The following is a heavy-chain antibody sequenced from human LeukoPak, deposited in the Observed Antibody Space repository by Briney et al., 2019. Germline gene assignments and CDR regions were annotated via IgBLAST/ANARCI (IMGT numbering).Heavy chain of an antibody. Sequence: GGSLRLSCAASGFTFSSYAMHWVRQAPGKGLEWAAVISYDGSNKYYADSVKGRFTISRDNSKKTVYLQMNSLRAEDTALYYCARDTYDSSGYFDYWGQGTLVTVSS. CDR2: ISYDGSNK. J-gene: IGHJ4*02. CDR3: ARDTYDSSGYFDY. V-gene: IGHV3-30*04. CDR1: GFTFSSYA. D-gene: IGHD3-22*01.